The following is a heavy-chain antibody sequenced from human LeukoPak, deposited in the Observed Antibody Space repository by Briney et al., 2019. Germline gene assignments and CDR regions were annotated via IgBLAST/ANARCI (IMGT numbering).Heavy chain of an antibody. CDR3: ATVGVITPDAFDI. CDR2: INPSDGST. D-gene: IGHD3-22*01. J-gene: IGHJ3*02. V-gene: IGHV1-46*01. CDR1: GYTFTNYY. Sequence: EASVKVSCKASGYTFTNYYMHWVRQAPGQGLEWMGVINPSDGSTNYAQKYQDRVTMTRDTSTRTVYMQLSSLRSDDTAVYYCATVGVITPDAFDIWGQGTMVTVSS.